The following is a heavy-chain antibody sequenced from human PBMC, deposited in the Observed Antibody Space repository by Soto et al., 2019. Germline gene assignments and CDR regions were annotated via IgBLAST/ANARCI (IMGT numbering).Heavy chain of an antibody. Sequence: SVKVSCKAPRDTFTSYYINWVRQAPGQGLEWMGVINPHGGSTAYAQKFKGRVTLTRDTSASTVYMEVSRLTSEDTAMYYCARSSRGHFGIIREVTNWFVTWGQGTLVTVSS. CDR3: ARSSRGHFGIIREVTNWFVT. J-gene: IGHJ5*02. V-gene: IGHV1-46*01. D-gene: IGHD3-10*01. CDR1: RDTFTSYY. CDR2: INPHGGST.